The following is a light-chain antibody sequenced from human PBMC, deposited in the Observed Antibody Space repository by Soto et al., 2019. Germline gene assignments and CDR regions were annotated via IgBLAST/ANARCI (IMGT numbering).Light chain of an antibody. CDR1: QSISSW. CDR2: DAS. Sequence: DIQMTQSPSTLSASVGDRVTITCRASQSISSWLAWYQQKPGKAPKLLIYDASSLESGVPSRFSGSGSGTEFTVTISSLQPDDFATYYCQQYNSSYTFGQATKLEIK. J-gene: IGKJ2*01. CDR3: QQYNSSYT. V-gene: IGKV1-5*01.